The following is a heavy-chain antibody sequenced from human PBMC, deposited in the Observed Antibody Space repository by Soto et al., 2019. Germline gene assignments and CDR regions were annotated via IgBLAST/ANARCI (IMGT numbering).Heavy chain of an antibody. CDR2: IYWSGSV. J-gene: IGHJ4*02. D-gene: IGHD3-22*01. V-gene: IGHV4-30-4*01. CDR3: ARGVIRSSMMVVVSYCNH. Sequence: LLQESGPGLLKPSQTLSLTCNVSGDSIRGGDYYWSWIRQPPGKGLEWLGYIYWSGSVYYNPSLKRQATMSVDTSQNQFSLRLTSVTAADTAVYYCARGVIRSSMMVVVSYCNHGGQGTLVSVSS. CDR1: GDSIRGGDYY.